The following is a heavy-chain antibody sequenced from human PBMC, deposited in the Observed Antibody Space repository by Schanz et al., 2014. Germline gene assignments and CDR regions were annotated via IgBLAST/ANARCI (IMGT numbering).Heavy chain of an antibody. CDR2: ISSSSSYI. CDR1: GFSFSSYS. D-gene: IGHD3-10*01. CDR3: ARDFDDRRGYGSGYCLGDCIDV. Sequence: EADLVESGGGLIQRGESLRLSCSASGFSFSSYSMNWVRQAPGKGLEWVSSISSSSSYIYYADSVKGRFTISRDNAKNSLYRQMNSLRAEDTAVYYCARDFDDRRGYGSGYCLGDCIDVWGQGTTVTVSS. V-gene: IGHV3-21*04. J-gene: IGHJ6*02.